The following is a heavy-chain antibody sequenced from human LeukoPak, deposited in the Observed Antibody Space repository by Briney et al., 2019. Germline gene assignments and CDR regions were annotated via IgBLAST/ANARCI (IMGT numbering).Heavy chain of an antibody. CDR1: GFTFSSYS. D-gene: IGHD4-17*01. CDR3: ARAYGDLPARVPYFDY. CDR2: ISSSSSMI. Sequence: PGGSLRLSCAVSGFTFSSYSMNWVRQAPGKGLEWVSYISSSSSMIYYADSVKGRFTISRDNAKNSLYLQMKSLRDEDTAIYYCARAYGDLPARVPYFDYWGQGTLVTVSS. V-gene: IGHV3-48*02. J-gene: IGHJ4*02.